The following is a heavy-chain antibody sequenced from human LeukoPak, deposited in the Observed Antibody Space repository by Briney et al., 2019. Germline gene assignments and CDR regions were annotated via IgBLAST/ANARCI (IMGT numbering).Heavy chain of an antibody. D-gene: IGHD2-21*01. J-gene: IGHJ3*02. Sequence: GGSLRLSCAASGFTVSSYGMHWVRPAPGKGLEWVAVISHDGGRPSYADYVKGRFTSSREHSQNTLYLQMSSLGPEDTAVYYCAKGRTIWWWFDASAIWGQGTMVTVSS. CDR1: GFTVSSYG. CDR3: AKGRTIWWWFDASAI. V-gene: IGHV3-30*18. CDR2: ISHDGGRP.